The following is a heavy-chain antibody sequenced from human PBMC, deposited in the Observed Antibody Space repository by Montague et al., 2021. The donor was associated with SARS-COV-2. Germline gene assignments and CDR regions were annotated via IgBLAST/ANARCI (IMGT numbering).Heavy chain of an antibody. Sequence: SETLSLTCNVSGGSMSLYYWTWIRQPPGKGLEWIGRFYYSGSTNFNPYLQSRVTISVDMSKKQFSLILTSVTAADTAIYYCARDLIGGYNRFDVWGQGSPVSVSS. D-gene: IGHD3-10*01. CDR1: GGSMSLYY. V-gene: IGHV4-59*12. CDR3: ARDLIGGYNRFDV. J-gene: IGHJ6*02. CDR2: FYYSGST.